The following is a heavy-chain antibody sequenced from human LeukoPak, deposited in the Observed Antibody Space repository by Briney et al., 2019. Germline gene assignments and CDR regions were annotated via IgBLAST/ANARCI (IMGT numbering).Heavy chain of an antibody. J-gene: IGHJ6*03. D-gene: IGHD3-10*01. CDR1: GFTFSSYS. CDR3: ARDSRASRIQYGYYYMDV. Sequence: PGGSLRLSCAASGFTFSSYSMSWVRQAPGKGLEWVSYISSSSSRIYYGDSVKGRFTISRDNAKNSAYLQMNSLRAEDTAVYYCARDSRASRIQYGYYYMDVWGKGTTVTVSS. V-gene: IGHV3-48*01. CDR2: ISSSSSRI.